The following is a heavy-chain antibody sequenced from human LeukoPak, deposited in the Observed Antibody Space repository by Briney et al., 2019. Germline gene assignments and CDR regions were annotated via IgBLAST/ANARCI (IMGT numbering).Heavy chain of an antibody. CDR2: IIPIFGTA. Sequence: SVKVSCKASGGTFSSYAISWVRQAPGQGLEWMGRIIPIFGTANYAQKFQGRVTITTDESTSTAYMELSSLRSEDTAVYYCAREYYYDSSGYYYVIDYWGQGTPVTVSS. CDR3: AREYYYDSSGYYYVIDY. V-gene: IGHV1-69*05. J-gene: IGHJ4*02. CDR1: GGTFSSYA. D-gene: IGHD3-22*01.